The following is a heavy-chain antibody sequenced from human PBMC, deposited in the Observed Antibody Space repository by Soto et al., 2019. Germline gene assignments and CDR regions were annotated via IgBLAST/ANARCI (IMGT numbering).Heavy chain of an antibody. CDR1: GISTSSYW. Sequence: GGSLRLSCAASGISTSSYWMGWVRQAPGRGLEWVASIKKDGSEKYYMDSLKGRFTISRDNALNSLYLQMNSLRAEDTAVYFCVTGYHSDYWGQGTLVTVS. CDR2: IKKDGSEK. V-gene: IGHV3-7*03. CDR3: VTGYHSDY. D-gene: IGHD5-18*01. J-gene: IGHJ4*02.